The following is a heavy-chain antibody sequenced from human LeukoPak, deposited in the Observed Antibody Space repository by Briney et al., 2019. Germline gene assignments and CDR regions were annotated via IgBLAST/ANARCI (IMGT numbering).Heavy chain of an antibody. CDR1: GFIFYNYA. V-gene: IGHV3-23*01. CDR3: AKRIGSCDSISCLYFDH. J-gene: IGHJ4*02. Sequence: GGSLRLSCAASGFIFYNYAMSWVRQAPGKGLEWLSTVSGSGGSTYYADSVKGRFTVSRDKVNNMVYLQMNSLRDEDTAVYYCAKRIGSCDSISCLYFDHWGQGALVTVSS. D-gene: IGHD2-2*01. CDR2: VSGSGGST.